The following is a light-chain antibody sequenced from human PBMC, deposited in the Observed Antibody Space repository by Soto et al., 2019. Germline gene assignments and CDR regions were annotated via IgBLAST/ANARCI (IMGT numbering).Light chain of an antibody. V-gene: IGKV1-5*03. CDR3: QQYNGYSWVT. CDR1: QSISSW. J-gene: IGKJ4*02. CDR2: QAS. Sequence: DIQMTQSPSTVSASVGDRVTITCRASQSISSWLAWYQQKPGKAPKLLIYQASNLESGVPSRFSGSGSGTEFTLTISSLQPDDFATYYCQQYNGYSWVTFGGGTKVEIK.